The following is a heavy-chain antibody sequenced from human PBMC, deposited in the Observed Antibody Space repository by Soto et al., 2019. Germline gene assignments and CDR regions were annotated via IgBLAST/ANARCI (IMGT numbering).Heavy chain of an antibody. CDR3: ARGLRVPTNWFDP. CDR1: GGSISSGGYY. D-gene: IGHD5-12*01. Sequence: SSETLSLTCTVSGGSISSGGYYWSWIRQHPGKGLEWIGYTYYGGSPYYNPSLKSRVTISVDTSKNQFSLKLSSVTAADTAVYYCARGLRVPTNWFDPWGQGTLVTVST. V-gene: IGHV4-31*03. J-gene: IGHJ5*02. CDR2: TYYGGSP.